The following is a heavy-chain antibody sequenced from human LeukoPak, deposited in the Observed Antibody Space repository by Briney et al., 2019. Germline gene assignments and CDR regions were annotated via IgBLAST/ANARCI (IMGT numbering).Heavy chain of an antibody. V-gene: IGHV1-2*02. Sequence: ASVKVSCKASGYTFTGYYMHWVRQAPGQGLEWMGWINPNSGGTNYAQKFQGRVTMTRDTSISTAYMELSRLRSDDTAAYYCAREATGASYYYYYMDVWGKGTTVTVSS. D-gene: IGHD4/OR15-4a*01. CDR3: AREATGASYYYYYMDV. CDR2: INPNSGGT. J-gene: IGHJ6*03. CDR1: GYTFTGYY.